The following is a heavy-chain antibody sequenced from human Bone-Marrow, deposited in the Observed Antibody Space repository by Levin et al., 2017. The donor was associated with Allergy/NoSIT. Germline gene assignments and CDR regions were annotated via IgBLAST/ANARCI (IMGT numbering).Heavy chain of an antibody. CDR3: ARHGKTSLRFDAFDI. Sequence: KPGESLKISCKGSGYTFTSHWIGWVRQMPGKGLEWMGIIYPSDSDTRYNPSFQGQVTISADKSISTAYLQWSSLKASDTAIYYCARHGKTSLRFDAFDIWGQGTMVTVSS. CDR1: GYTFTSHW. J-gene: IGHJ3*02. V-gene: IGHV5-51*01. CDR2: IYPSDSDT.